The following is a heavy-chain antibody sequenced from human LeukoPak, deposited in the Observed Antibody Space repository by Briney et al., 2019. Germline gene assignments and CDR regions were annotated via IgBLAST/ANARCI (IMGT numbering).Heavy chain of an antibody. CDR1: GVSISTYH. V-gene: IGHV4-59*01. CDR2: TYFSGRSNY. CDR3: ARDRQHSYGSVLDP. Sequence: TSETLSLTCTVSGVSISTYHWNWIRQPPGKGLEWMGETYFSGRSNYNYNPSLKSRVTISVDTSNNQFSLEMTSVTAADTAVYYCARDRQHSYGSVLDPWGRGTLVTVSS. D-gene: IGHD5-18*01. J-gene: IGHJ5*02.